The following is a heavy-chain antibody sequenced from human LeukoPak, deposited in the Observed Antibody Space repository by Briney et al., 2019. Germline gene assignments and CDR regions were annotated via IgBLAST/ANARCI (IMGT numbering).Heavy chain of an antibody. V-gene: IGHV3-30*02. CDR1: GFTFSSYG. CDR2: IRYDGSNK. J-gene: IGHJ4*02. D-gene: IGHD3-10*01. Sequence: GGSLRLSCAASGFTFSSYGMHWVRQAPGKGLEWVAFIRYDGSNKYYADSVKGRFTISRDNSKNTLYLQMNSLRAEDTAVYYCARDSAETNSIRGVIQYYFDYWGQGTLVTVSS. CDR3: ARDSAETNSIRGVIQYYFDY.